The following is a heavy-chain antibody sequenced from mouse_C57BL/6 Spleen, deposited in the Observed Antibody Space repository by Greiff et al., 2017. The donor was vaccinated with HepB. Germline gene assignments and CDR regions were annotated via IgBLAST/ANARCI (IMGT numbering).Heavy chain of an antibody. J-gene: IGHJ1*03. CDR3: AREGVAGGYFDV. V-gene: IGHV3-6*01. D-gene: IGHD3-3*01. CDR2: ISYDGSN. Sequence: ESGPGLVKPSQSLSLTCSVTGYSITSGYYWNWIRQFPGNKLEWMGYISYDGSNNYNPSLKNRISITRDTSKNQFFLKLNSVTTEDTATYYCAREGVAGGYFDVWGTGTTVTVSS. CDR1: GYSITSGYY.